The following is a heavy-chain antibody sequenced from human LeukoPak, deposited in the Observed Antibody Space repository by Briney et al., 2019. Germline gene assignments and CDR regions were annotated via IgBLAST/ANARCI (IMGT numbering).Heavy chain of an antibody. CDR3: ARVVIINNWFDP. J-gene: IGHJ5*02. CDR2: INSDGSST. D-gene: IGHD3-3*01. Sequence: PGGSLRLSCAASGFTFSSYWMHWVRRAPGKGLVWVSRINSDGSSTSYADSVKGRFTISRDNAKNTLYLQMNSLRAEDTAVYYCARVVIINNWFDPWGQGTLVTVSS. V-gene: IGHV3-74*01. CDR1: GFTFSSYW.